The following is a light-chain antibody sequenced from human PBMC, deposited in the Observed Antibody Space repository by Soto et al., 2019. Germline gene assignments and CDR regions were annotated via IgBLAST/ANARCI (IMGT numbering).Light chain of an antibody. CDR3: QQYGTSEII. CDR1: RRISIS. J-gene: IGKJ5*01. Sequence: DIRMTQSPSTLSASVGERVTITFRAIRRISISLAWYQQKPGKAPKLLIYGASTLETGVPSRFSGSGSGTDFTLTISRLETEDFAVFYCQQYGTSEIIFGQGTRLEIK. V-gene: IGKV1-5*01. CDR2: GAS.